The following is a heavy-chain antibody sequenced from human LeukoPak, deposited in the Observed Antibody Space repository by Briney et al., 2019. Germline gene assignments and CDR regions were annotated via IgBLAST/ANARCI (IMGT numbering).Heavy chain of an antibody. D-gene: IGHD2-15*01. J-gene: IGHJ4*02. CDR3: ARRGSGGSSDY. CDR1: GYTFISYG. Sequence: ASVKVSCKASGYTFISYGFTWVRQAPGQGLEWMGWISVHNGNTNYAQKLQGRVTMTTDTSTSTAYMELRSLRSDDTAVYYCARRGSGGSSDYWGQGTLVTVSS. V-gene: IGHV1-18*04. CDR2: ISVHNGNT.